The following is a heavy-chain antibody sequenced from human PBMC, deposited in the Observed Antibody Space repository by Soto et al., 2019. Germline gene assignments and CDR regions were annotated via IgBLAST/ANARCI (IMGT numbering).Heavy chain of an antibody. D-gene: IGHD3-3*01. Sequence: SCKASGFTFSSYAMSWVRQAPGKGLEWVSAISGSGGSTYYADSVEGRFTISRDNSKNTLYLQMNSLRAEDTAVYYCAKDRAKYYDFWSGYPVDYWGQGTLVTVSS. CDR2: ISGSGGST. V-gene: IGHV3-23*01. CDR3: AKDRAKYYDFWSGYPVDY. CDR1: GFTFSSYA. J-gene: IGHJ4*02.